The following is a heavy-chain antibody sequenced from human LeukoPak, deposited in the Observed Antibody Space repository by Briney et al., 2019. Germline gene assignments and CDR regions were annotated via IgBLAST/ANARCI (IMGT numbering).Heavy chain of an antibody. Sequence: SETLCLTCTVSGGSISSYYWSWIRQPPGKGLEWIGNIYDRGSTKYNPSLKSRVTISVDTSKNQFSLRLSSVTAADTAVYYCASGRTLGNWGQGTLVTVSS. V-gene: IGHV4-59*01. CDR2: IYDRGST. J-gene: IGHJ4*02. CDR1: GGSISSYY. D-gene: IGHD1-14*01. CDR3: ASGRTLGN.